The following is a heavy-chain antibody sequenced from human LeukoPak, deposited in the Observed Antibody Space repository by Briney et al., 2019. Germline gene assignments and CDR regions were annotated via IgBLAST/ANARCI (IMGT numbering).Heavy chain of an antibody. Sequence: ASVKVSCKASGYTFTSYYMHWVRQAPGQGLEWMGWISAYNGNTNYAQKLQGRVTMTTDTSTSTAYMELRSLRSDDTAVYYCAREDTVTSFDYWGQGTLVTVSS. D-gene: IGHD4-17*01. CDR1: GYTFTSYY. J-gene: IGHJ4*02. V-gene: IGHV1-18*04. CDR2: ISAYNGNT. CDR3: AREDTVTSFDY.